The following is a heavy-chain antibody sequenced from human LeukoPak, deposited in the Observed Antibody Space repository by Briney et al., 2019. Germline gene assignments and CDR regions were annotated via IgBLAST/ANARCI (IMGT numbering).Heavy chain of an antibody. CDR2: IYYSGST. Sequence: SETLSLTCTVSGGSISSYYWSWIRQPPGKGLEWIGFIYYSGSTNYNPSLKSRVIISVDTSKNHFSLMLSSVTAADTAVYYCARGNIAVAGTLEYRGQGTLVTVSS. V-gene: IGHV4-59*01. D-gene: IGHD6-13*01. CDR1: GGSISSYY. J-gene: IGHJ4*02. CDR3: ARGNIAVAGTLEY.